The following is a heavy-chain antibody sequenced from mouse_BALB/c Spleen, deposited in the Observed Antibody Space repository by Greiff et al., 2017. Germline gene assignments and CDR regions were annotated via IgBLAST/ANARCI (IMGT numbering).Heavy chain of an antibody. Sequence: EVQVVESGGDLVKPGGSLKLSCAASGFTFSSYGMSWVRQTPDKRLEWVATISSGGSYTYYPDSVKGRFTISRDNAKNTLYLQMSSLKSEDTAMYYCARQGPYYYGSSYYYYAMDYWGQGTSVTVSS. J-gene: IGHJ4*01. D-gene: IGHD1-1*01. CDR2: ISSGGSYT. V-gene: IGHV5-6*01. CDR1: GFTFSSYG. CDR3: ARQGPYYYGSSYYYYAMDY.